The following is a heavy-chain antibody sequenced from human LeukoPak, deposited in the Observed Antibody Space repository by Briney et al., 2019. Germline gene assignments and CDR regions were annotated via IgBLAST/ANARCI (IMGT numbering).Heavy chain of an antibody. CDR1: GFTVSSNY. CDR3: AKIGRSYDFWTGYYEEEVDYMDV. J-gene: IGHJ6*03. Sequence: GGSLRLSCAASGFTVSSNYMSWLRQAPGKGLEWVSIIYSGGSTFYADSVKGRFTISRDNSKNTLYLQMNSLRAEDTAVYYCAKIGRSYDFWTGYYEEEVDYMDVWGKGTTVTVSS. V-gene: IGHV3-53*01. CDR2: IYSGGST. D-gene: IGHD3-3*01.